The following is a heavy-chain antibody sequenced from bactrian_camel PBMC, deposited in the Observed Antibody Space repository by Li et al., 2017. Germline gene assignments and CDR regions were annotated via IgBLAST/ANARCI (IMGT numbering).Heavy chain of an antibody. CDR3: TATIGFPQYEYKY. CDR2: INKAGTLT. D-gene: IGHD1*01. Sequence: DVQLVESGGGHVQPGGSLRLSCAASGFTFSGNAMTWVRQAPGKELEWVSGINKAGTLTYYTGSVKGRFTISRDNAKNALYLQMNVLQVEDTAVYYCTATIGFPQYEYKYWGQGTQVTVS. V-gene: IGHV3S31*01. CDR1: GFTFSGNA. J-gene: IGHJ4*01.